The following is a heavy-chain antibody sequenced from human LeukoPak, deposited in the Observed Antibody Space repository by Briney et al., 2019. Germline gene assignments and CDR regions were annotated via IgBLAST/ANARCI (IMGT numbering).Heavy chain of an antibody. CDR3: TRATGGLSDY. CDR2: ISPYNGDK. CDR1: GYIFTNYD. V-gene: IGHV1-18*04. D-gene: IGHD1-1*01. Sequence: GSVKVSCKTSGYIFTNYDINWVRQAPGQGLEWMGWISPYNGDKKYSQKFQDRVTMSTDTSTSTTYMELRSLRSDDTAVYYCTRATGGLSDYWGQGTLVTVSS. J-gene: IGHJ4*02.